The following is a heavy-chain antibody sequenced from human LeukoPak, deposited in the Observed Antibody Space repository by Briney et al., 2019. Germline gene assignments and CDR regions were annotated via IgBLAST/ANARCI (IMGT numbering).Heavy chain of an antibody. Sequence: GGSLRLSCAAPGFTFSSYSMNWVRQAPGKGLEWVSSISSSSSYIYYADSVKGRFTISRDNAKNSLYLQMNSLRAEDTAVYYCARALTVLRFLAEWGQGTLVTVSS. V-gene: IGHV3-21*01. D-gene: IGHD3-3*01. CDR2: ISSSSSYI. J-gene: IGHJ4*02. CDR3: ARALTVLRFLAE. CDR1: GFTFSSYS.